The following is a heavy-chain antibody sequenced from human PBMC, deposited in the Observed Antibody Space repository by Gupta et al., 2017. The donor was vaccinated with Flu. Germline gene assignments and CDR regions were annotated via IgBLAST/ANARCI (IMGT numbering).Heavy chain of an antibody. J-gene: IGHJ4*02. D-gene: IGHD3-22*01. CDR1: GGSLSSGGYY. Sequence: QVQLQESGPGLVKPSQTLSLTCTVSGGSLSSGGYYWSWSRQHPGKGLEWIGYIDYSGSTYYNPSRKSRVTISVDTSKNQFSLKLSSVTAADTAVYYCARDRCDSSGCRIDDWGQGTLVTVSS. CDR3: ARDRCDSSGCRIDD. CDR2: IDYSGST. V-gene: IGHV4-31*03.